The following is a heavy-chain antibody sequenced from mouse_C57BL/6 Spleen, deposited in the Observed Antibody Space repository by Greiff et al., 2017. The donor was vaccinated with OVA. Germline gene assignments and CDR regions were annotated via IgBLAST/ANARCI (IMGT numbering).Heavy chain of an antibody. CDR2: IYPGSGST. D-gene: IGHD1-1*01. Sequence: HVQLKQPWAELVKPGASVKMSCKASGYTFTSYWITWVKQRPGQGLEWIGDIYPGSGSTNYNEKFKSKATLTVDTSSSTAYMQLSSLTSEDSAVYYCARETYGSSPFDYWGQGTTLTVSS. CDR1: GYTFTSYW. V-gene: IGHV1-55*01. J-gene: IGHJ2*01. CDR3: ARETYGSSPFDY.